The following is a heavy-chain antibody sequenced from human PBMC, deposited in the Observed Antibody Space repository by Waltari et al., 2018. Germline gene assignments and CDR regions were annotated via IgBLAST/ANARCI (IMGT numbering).Heavy chain of an antibody. CDR2: IYYSGST. CDR1: GGSISSHY. D-gene: IGHD6-13*01. Sequence: QVQLQESGPGLVKSSETLSLTCTVSGGSISSHYWSWIRQPPGKGLEWIGYIYYSGSTNYNPSLKSRVTISVDTSKNQFSLKLSSVTAADTAVYYCASRHLRQLALDYWGHGTLVTVSS. CDR3: ASRHLRQLALDY. J-gene: IGHJ4*01. V-gene: IGHV4-59*11.